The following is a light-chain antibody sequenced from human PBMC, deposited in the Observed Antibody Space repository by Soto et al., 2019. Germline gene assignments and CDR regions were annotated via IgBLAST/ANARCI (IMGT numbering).Light chain of an antibody. CDR1: QSIGNS. V-gene: IGKV3-11*01. Sequence: TVLTQSPATLSLSPGERATLSGKASQSIGNSLGWFQQKPGQAPRLLIDDAFNRATGIPARFTGSGSGSDFTLTISSLEPVDFGVYYCRQRYNWPLTFGGGTKVEIK. CDR2: DAF. CDR3: RQRYNWPLT. J-gene: IGKJ4*01.